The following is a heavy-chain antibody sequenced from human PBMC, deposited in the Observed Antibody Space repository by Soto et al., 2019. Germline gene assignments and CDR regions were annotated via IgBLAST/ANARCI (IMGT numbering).Heavy chain of an antibody. D-gene: IGHD2-21*02. CDR2: VNPSGGHT. V-gene: IGHV1-46*01. Sequence: SVKVSCKASGDTFSDYYIHWVRQAPGQGLEWMGTVNPSGGHTTYAQHFLGRVTMTRDTSTSTLYMELTSLTSDDTAIYYCARGGHVVVVTAALDYWGQRTLVTVSS. CDR3: ARGGHVVVVTAALDY. CDR1: GDTFSDYY. J-gene: IGHJ4*02.